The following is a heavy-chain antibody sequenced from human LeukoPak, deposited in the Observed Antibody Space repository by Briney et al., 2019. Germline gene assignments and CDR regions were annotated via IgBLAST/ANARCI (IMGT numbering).Heavy chain of an antibody. CDR1: GGSIRSSH. CDR3: ARAAAYSTIYWFAP. CDR2: IYYSGTS. Sequence: PSETLSLTCTVSGGSIRSSHWSWIRQPPGKGLEFIGYIYYSGTSNYNPSLKSRVTMSVDTSNNQFSLKLNSVTAADTAVYYCARAAAYSTIYWFAPSGQGTPVTVS. V-gene: IGHV4-59*01. D-gene: IGHD6-13*01. J-gene: IGHJ5*02.